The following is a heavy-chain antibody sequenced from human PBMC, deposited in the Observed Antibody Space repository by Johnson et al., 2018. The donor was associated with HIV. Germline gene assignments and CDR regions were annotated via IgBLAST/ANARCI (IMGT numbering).Heavy chain of an antibody. J-gene: IGHJ3*01. V-gene: IGHV3-20*04. Sequence: MQLVESGGGVVRPGGSLRLSCAASGFTFDDYGLSWGRKVQGKGRKWVSGINWNGGSPGYADSVRGRFTISRDNAKKSLYLQMNSLRAEDTALYYCARVLIATPPSYSSSWYSSRAFDVWGQGTMVTVSS. CDR2: INWNGGSP. CDR1: GFTFDDYG. CDR3: ARVLIATPPSYSSSWYSSRAFDV. D-gene: IGHD6-13*01.